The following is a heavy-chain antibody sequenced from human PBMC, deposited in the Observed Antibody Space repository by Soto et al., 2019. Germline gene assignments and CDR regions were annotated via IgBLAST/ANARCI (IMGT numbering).Heavy chain of an antibody. CDR2: ISYDGSNK. V-gene: IGHV3-30*18. CDR1: GFTFSSYG. D-gene: IGHD7-27*01. J-gene: IGHJ6*02. CDR3: AKDLLGPGRAYGMDV. Sequence: EGSLRLSCAASGFTFSSYGMHWVRQAPGKGLEWVAVISYDGSNKYYADSVKGRFTISRDNSKNTLYLQMNSLRAEDTAVYYCAKDLLGPGRAYGMDVWGQGTTVTVSS.